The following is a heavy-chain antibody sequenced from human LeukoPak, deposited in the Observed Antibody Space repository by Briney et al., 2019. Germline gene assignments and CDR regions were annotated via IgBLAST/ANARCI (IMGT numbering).Heavy chain of an antibody. V-gene: IGHV4-59*08. Sequence: SSETLSLTCTVSGGSISSYYWSWIRQPPGKGLEWIGNIYYRGSTNYNPSLKSRVTISVDTSKNQFSLKLSSVTAADTAVYFCSSDSSITMIVIPFSASDYWGQGTLVTVSS. CDR2: IYYRGST. CDR1: GGSISSYY. J-gene: IGHJ4*02. CDR3: SSDSSITMIVIPFSASDY. D-gene: IGHD3-22*01.